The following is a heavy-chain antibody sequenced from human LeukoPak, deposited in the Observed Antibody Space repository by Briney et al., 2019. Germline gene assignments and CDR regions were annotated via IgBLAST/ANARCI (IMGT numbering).Heavy chain of an antibody. CDR3: ASDVDTAMVRDY. Sequence: PSETLSLTCTVSGGSISSSSYYWGWIRQPPGKGLEWIGSIYYSGSTYYNPSLKSRVIISVDTSKNQFSLKLSSVTAADTAVYYCASDVDTAMVRDYWGQGTLVTVSS. J-gene: IGHJ4*02. CDR1: GGSISSSSYY. D-gene: IGHD5-18*01. V-gene: IGHV4-39*01. CDR2: IYYSGST.